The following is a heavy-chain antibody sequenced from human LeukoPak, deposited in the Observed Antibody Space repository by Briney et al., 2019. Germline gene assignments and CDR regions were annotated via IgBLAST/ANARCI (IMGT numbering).Heavy chain of an antibody. CDR3: AKDTLGYCSGGSCPGFDY. J-gene: IGHJ4*02. Sequence: GGSLRLSCAASGFTFSSYGMHWVRQAPGKGLEWVAFIRYDGSNKYYADSVKGRFTISRDNSKNTLYLQMNSLRAEDTAVYYCAKDTLGYCSGGSCPGFDYWGQGTLVTVSS. CDR2: IRYDGSNK. V-gene: IGHV3-30*02. D-gene: IGHD2-15*01. CDR1: GFTFSSYG.